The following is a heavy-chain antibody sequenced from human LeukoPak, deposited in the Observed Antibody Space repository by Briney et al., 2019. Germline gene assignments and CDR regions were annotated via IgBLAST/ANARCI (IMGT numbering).Heavy chain of an antibody. CDR3: AKGYYDYVWGSYYFDY. J-gene: IGHJ4*02. CDR2: ISGSGGST. V-gene: IGHV3-23*01. Sequence: GGSLRLSRAASGFTFSGYAMSWVRQAPGKGLEWVSAISGSGGSTYYADSVKGRFTISRDNSRDTLYLQMNSLRAEGTAVYYCAKGYYDYVWGSYYFDYWGQGTLVTVSS. D-gene: IGHD3-16*01. CDR1: GFTFSGYA.